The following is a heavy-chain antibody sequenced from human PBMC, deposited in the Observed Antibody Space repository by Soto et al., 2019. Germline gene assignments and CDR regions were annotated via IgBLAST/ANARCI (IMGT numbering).Heavy chain of an antibody. CDR3: AKELNSGSYHPIDY. Sequence: GGSLRLSCAASGFTFSSYDMSWVRQAPRKGLEWVSVIRGSGGSTHYADSVKGRFTISRDISKNTLYLQMNSLRAEDTAVYYCAKELNSGSYHPIDYWGQGTLVTVSS. J-gene: IGHJ4*02. D-gene: IGHD1-26*01. V-gene: IGHV3-23*01. CDR1: GFTFSSYD. CDR2: IRGSGGST.